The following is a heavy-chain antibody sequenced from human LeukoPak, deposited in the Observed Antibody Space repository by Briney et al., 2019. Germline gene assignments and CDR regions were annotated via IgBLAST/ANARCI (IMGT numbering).Heavy chain of an antibody. J-gene: IGHJ3*02. CDR1: GGSISSYY. Sequence: SETPSLTCTVSGGSISSYYWSWIRQPAGKGLEWIGRIYSTGRSDYNPSLKSRITMSVDTSKNQFSLKLSSVTAADTAVYFCARARNYYDSSDYYYEGDAFDIWGQGTMVTVSS. D-gene: IGHD3-22*01. V-gene: IGHV4-4*07. CDR3: ARARNYYDSSDYYYEGDAFDI. CDR2: IYSTGRS.